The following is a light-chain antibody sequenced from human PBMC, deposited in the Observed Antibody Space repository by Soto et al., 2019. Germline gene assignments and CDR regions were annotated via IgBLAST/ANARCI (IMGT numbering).Light chain of an antibody. V-gene: IGKV3-20*01. Sequence: EIVLTQSPGTLSLSPGQRATLSCRASQSVSSSSLAWYQQKPGQAPRLLIYSASGRATGIPDRFSGSGSGTDFTLTISRLEPEDFAVYYCHQYGSSPWTFGQGTKVDIK. J-gene: IGKJ1*01. CDR1: QSVSSSS. CDR3: HQYGSSPWT. CDR2: SAS.